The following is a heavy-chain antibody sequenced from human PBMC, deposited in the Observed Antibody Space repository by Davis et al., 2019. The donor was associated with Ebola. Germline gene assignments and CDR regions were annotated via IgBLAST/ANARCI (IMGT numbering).Heavy chain of an antibody. CDR2: LGTSADT. V-gene: IGHV3-23*01. D-gene: IGHD4-17*01. J-gene: IGHJ6*04. CDR3: ARDPGTTYYYYGMDV. Sequence: GGSLRLSCAASGFIFRSYVMSWVRQAPGKGLEWVSTLGTSADTYYADSVKGRFTISRDNSKNTLYLQMNSLRAEDTAVYYCARDPGTTYYYYGMDVWGKGTTVTVSS. CDR1: GFIFRSYV.